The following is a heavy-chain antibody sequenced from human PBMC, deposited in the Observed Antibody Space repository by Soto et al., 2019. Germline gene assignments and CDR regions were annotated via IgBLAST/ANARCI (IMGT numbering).Heavy chain of an antibody. CDR1: GYTFTSNY. D-gene: IGHD3-22*01. V-gene: IGHV1-46*01. CDR2: INPSGGST. Sequence: ASVKVSSKASGYTFTSNYMHSVRQAPGQGLEWMGIINPSGGSTSYAQKFQGRVTMTRDTSTSTVYMELSSLRSEDTAVYYCARDSKGDYYDSSGYWLYYYYGMDVWGQGTTVTVSS. J-gene: IGHJ6*02. CDR3: ARDSKGDYYDSSGYWLYYYYGMDV.